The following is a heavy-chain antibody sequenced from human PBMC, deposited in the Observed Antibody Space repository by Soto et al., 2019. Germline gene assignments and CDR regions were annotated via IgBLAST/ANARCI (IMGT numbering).Heavy chain of an antibody. V-gene: IGHV3-30-3*01. Sequence: VQLLESGGGLVQPGGSLRLSCAASGFTFSSYAMHWVRQAPGKGLEWVAVISYDGGDKYYADSVKGRFTISRDHSKNTLFLQMNSLRTEDTAVYYCARGGRWLQGNDYWGRGTLVTVSS. D-gene: IGHD3-16*01. CDR1: GFTFSSYA. CDR2: ISYDGGDK. CDR3: ARGGRWLQGNDY. J-gene: IGHJ4*02.